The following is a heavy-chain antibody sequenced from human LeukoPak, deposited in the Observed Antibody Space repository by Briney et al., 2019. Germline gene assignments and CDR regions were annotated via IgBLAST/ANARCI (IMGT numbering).Heavy chain of an antibody. CDR3: ARGACSGGSCYVLVY. V-gene: IGHV3-23*01. D-gene: IGHD2-15*01. Sequence: GSLRLSCAASGFPFSSYAMTWVRQAPGKGLEWVSSISGDGATTYHADSVKGRFTISRDNAKNSLYLQMNSLRAEDTAVYYCARGACSGGSCYVLVYWGQGTLVTVSS. CDR2: ISGDGATT. J-gene: IGHJ4*02. CDR1: GFPFSSYA.